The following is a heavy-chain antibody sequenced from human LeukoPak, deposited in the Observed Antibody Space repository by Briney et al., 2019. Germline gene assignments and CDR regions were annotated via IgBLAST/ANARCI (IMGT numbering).Heavy chain of an antibody. J-gene: IGHJ4*02. CDR3: ARYSSSPLYYFDY. Sequence: ASVKVSCKASGGTFSSYAISWVPQAPGQGLEWMGGIIPIFVTANYAQKFQGRVTITADESTSTAYMELSCLRSEDTAVYYFARYSSSPLYYFDYWGQGTLVTVSS. V-gene: IGHV1-69*13. CDR1: GGTFSSYA. D-gene: IGHD6-6*01. CDR2: IIPIFVTA.